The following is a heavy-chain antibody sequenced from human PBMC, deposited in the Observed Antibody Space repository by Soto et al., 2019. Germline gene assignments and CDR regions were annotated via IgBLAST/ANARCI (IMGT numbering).Heavy chain of an antibody. Sequence: QVQLQESGPGLVKPSETLSLTYTVSGGSISSYYWSWIRQPPGKGLEWIGYIYYSGSTNYNPSLKSRVTISVDTSKNQFSLKLSSVTAADTAVYYCARGQTTVVTEFDYWGQGTLVTVSS. CDR1: GGSISSYY. J-gene: IGHJ4*02. D-gene: IGHD4-17*01. V-gene: IGHV4-59*01. CDR2: IYYSGST. CDR3: ARGQTTVVTEFDY.